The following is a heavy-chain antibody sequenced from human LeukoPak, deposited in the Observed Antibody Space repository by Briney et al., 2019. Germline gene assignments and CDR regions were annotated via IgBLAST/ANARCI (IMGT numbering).Heavy chain of an antibody. V-gene: IGHV3-11*01. CDR1: GFTFSGYY. D-gene: IGHD5-18*01. CDR2: ITISGSAT. Sequence: KSGGSLRLSCAASGFTFSGYYMSWIRQAPGKGPEWVSYITISGSATYYADSVKGRFTISRDNAKNSLYLQMNSLRVEDTAVYYCARDGDTTSKVDYWGQGTLVTVSS. J-gene: IGHJ4*02. CDR3: ARDGDTTSKVDY.